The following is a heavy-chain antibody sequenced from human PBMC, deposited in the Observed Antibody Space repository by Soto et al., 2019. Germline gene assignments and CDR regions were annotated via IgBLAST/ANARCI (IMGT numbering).Heavy chain of an antibody. CDR3: ATVPYSSGWYDY. Sequence: ASVKVSCKVSGYTLTELSMHWVRRAPGKGLEWMGGFDPEDGETIYAQKFQGRVTMTEDTSTDTAYMELSSLRSEDTAVYYCATVPYSSGWYDYWGQGTLVTVSS. CDR2: FDPEDGET. CDR1: GYTLTELS. D-gene: IGHD6-19*01. J-gene: IGHJ4*02. V-gene: IGHV1-24*01.